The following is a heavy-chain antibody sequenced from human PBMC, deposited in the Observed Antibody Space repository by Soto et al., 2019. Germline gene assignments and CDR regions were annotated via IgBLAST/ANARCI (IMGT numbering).Heavy chain of an antibody. CDR1: GGSVSSYD. Sequence: QVQLQESGPGLVKPSETLSLTCTVSGGSVSSYDLNWVRQSIGKGLEWIGRLHVSGSTNYNPSLKGRVTMSVDTSKNQFFLRLTSVTAADTAVYYCASDRESLVDFWGQGTLVTVSP. D-gene: IGHD6-19*01. CDR3: ASDRESLVDF. CDR2: LHVSGST. J-gene: IGHJ4*02. V-gene: IGHV4-4*07.